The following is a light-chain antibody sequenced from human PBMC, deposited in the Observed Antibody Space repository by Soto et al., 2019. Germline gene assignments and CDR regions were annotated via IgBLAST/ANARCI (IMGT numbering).Light chain of an antibody. CDR1: SSDVGGYNH. CDR3: SSYTSSSTLV. J-gene: IGLJ2*01. Sequence: QSVLTQPAYVSGSPGQSITISCTGTSSDVGGYNHVSWYQQHPGKAPKVMIYDVSNRPSGVSNRFSGSKSGNTASLTISGLQAEDEADYYCSSYTSSSTLVFGGGTQLTVL. CDR2: DVS. V-gene: IGLV2-14*01.